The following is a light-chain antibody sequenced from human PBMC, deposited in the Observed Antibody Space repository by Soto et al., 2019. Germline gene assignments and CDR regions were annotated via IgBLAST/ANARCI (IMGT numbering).Light chain of an antibody. CDR2: GAS. CDR1: QTIGRNY. V-gene: IGKV3-20*01. CDR3: QQYVTSAT. J-gene: IGKJ4*01. Sequence: EVVLTQSPGTLSLSPGERATLSCRTSQTIGRNYLAWYQQKPGQAPRLLIFGASSRANGISERFSGSGSGTAFTLAISRLEPADLAVYYSQQYVTSATFRGGPKVEL.